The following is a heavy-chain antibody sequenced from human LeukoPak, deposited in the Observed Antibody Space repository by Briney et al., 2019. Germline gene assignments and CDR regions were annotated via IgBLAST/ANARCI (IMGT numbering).Heavy chain of an antibody. CDR1: GGPISGSSYY. J-gene: IGHJ4*02. D-gene: IGHD1-1*01. CDR2: LYYRGNT. CDR3: SAERGGTIVDY. V-gene: IGHV4-39*07. Sequence: PSEALSLTCTVSGGPISGSSYYWGWIRQPPGKGLEWIGSLYYRGNTYYNPSLKSRVTVSVDASKNQFSLRLSSVTAADTAVYYCSAERGGTIVDYWGQGTLVTVSS.